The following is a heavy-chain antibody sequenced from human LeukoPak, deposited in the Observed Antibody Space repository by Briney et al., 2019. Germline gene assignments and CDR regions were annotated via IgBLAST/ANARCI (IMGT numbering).Heavy chain of an antibody. CDR3: ATDYYGSGLEKYYFDY. D-gene: IGHD3-10*01. J-gene: IGHJ4*02. V-gene: IGHV1-24*01. CDR2: FDPEDDET. Sequence: ASVKVSCTASGFTFSISTMQWVRQAPGKGLEWMGGFDPEDDETIYAQKFQGRVTMTEDTSTDTAYMELSSLRSEDTAVYYCATDYYGSGLEKYYFDYWGQGTLVTVSS. CDR1: GFTFSIST.